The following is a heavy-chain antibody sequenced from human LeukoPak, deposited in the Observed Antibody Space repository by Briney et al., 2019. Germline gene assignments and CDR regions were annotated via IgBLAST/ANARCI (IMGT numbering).Heavy chain of an antibody. CDR2: IKQDGSEK. CDR3: ARDQGPMVVAAKVY. V-gene: IGHV3-7*01. CDR1: GFTFSSYW. Sequence: PGGSLRLSCAASGFTFSSYWMSWVRQAPGKGLEWVANIKQDGSEKYYVDSVKGRFTISRDNAKNSLYLQMNSLRAEDTAVYYCARDQGPMVVAAKVYWGQGTLVTVSS. D-gene: IGHD2-15*01. J-gene: IGHJ4*02.